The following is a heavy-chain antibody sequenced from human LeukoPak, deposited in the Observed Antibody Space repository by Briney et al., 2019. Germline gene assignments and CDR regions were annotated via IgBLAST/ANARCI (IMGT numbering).Heavy chain of an antibody. CDR1: GLTFSSYG. CDR3: AKEGSSWFGEFDP. J-gene: IGHJ5*02. CDR2: ISYDGSNK. Sequence: AGSLRLSCAASGLTFSSYGMHWVRQAPGKGLEWVAVISYDGSNKYYADSVKGRFTISRDNSKNTLYLQMNSLRAEDTAVYYCAKEGSSWFGEFDPWGQGTLVTVSS. D-gene: IGHD3-10*01. V-gene: IGHV3-30*18.